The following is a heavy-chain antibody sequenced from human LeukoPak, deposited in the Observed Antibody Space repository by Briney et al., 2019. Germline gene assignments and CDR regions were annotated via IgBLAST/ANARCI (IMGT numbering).Heavy chain of an antibody. V-gene: IGHV3-11*04. J-gene: IGHJ4*02. D-gene: IGHD3-3*01. Sequence: LSLTCTVSGGSISSYYWSWIRQPPGKGLEWVSYISSSGSTIYYADSVKGRFTISRDNAKNSLYLQMNSLRAEDTAVYYCARGEWPDYWGQGTLVTVSS. CDR1: GGSISSYY. CDR2: ISSSGSTI. CDR3: ARGEWPDY.